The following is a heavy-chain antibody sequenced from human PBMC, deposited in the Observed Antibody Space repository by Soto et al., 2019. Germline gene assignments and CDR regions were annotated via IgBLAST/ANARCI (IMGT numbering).Heavy chain of an antibody. D-gene: IGHD5-18*01. V-gene: IGHV3-48*02. J-gene: IGHJ4*02. CDR2: ISSSSSTI. CDR3: ARDAGYSYGPFDY. CDR1: GFTFSSYS. Sequence: EVQLVESGGGLVQPGGSLRLSCAASGFTFSSYSMNWVRQAPGKGLEWVSYISSSSSTIDYADSVKGRFTISRDKAKNSLYLQMNCLRDEDTAVYYCARDAGYSYGPFDYWGQGTLVTVSS.